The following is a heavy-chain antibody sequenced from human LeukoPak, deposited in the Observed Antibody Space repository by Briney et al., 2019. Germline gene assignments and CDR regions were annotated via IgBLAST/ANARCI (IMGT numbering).Heavy chain of an antibody. D-gene: IGHD1-1*01. J-gene: IGHJ6*03. V-gene: IGHV3-13*01. Sequence: GGSLRLSCAASGFTFSSFDMHWVRQPPGQGLEWVPTIGTASDTYYPDSVEGRFTLSRDNAKNPLYLQMNSLTAGDTAVYYCARGPPRGKYYYMDVWGKGTTVTVSS. CDR1: GFTFSSFD. CDR2: IGTASDT. CDR3: ARGPPRGKYYYMDV.